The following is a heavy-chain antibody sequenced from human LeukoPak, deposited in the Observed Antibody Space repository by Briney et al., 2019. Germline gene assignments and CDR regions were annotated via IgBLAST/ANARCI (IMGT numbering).Heavy chain of an antibody. V-gene: IGHV3-21*01. CDR2: ISSSSTHI. D-gene: IGHD1-14*01. CDR1: GFTLSSYS. Sequence: GGSLRLSCAASGFTLSSYSMNWVRQAPGKGLEWVSYISSSSTHIYYADSVEGRFTISRDNARNSLYLQMNSLRAEDTAVYYCAREVDATTDYWGQGTLVTVSS. CDR3: AREVDATTDY. J-gene: IGHJ4*02.